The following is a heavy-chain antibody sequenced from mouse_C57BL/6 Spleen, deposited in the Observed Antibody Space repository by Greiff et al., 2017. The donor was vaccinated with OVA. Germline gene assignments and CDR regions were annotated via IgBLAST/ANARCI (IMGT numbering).Heavy chain of an antibody. Sequence: VQLQQSGAELVKPGASVQISCKASGYAFSSYWMHWVKQRPGKGLEWIGQIYPGDGDTNYNGKFKGKATLTADNSSSTAYMQLSSLTSEDSAVYFCARGGNYNWYFDVWGTGTTVTVSS. CDR3: ARGGNYNWYFDV. D-gene: IGHD2-1*01. CDR2: IYPGDGDT. CDR1: GYAFSSYW. V-gene: IGHV1-80*01. J-gene: IGHJ1*03.